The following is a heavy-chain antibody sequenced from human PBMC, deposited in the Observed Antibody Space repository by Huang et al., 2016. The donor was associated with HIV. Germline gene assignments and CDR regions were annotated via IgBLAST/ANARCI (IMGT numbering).Heavy chain of an antibody. CDR1: GFRISSSW. CDR3: ARDPRIQSWLNFFDY. D-gene: IGHD3-22*01. J-gene: IGHJ4*02. CDR2: SNSDGSSN. V-gene: IGHV3-74*01. Sequence: EVQLVESGGGLVQPGGSLSLSCAASGFRISSSWMHWVGQAPGKGLVWVSGSNSDGSSNRYADAVKGLFTISRDNDKNTLYLQMNSLRAEDTAVYDCARDPRIQSWLNFFDYWGQGTLVSVSS.